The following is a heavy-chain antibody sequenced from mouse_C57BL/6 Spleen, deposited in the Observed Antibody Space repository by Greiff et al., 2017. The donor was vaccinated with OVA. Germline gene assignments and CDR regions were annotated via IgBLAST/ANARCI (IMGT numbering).Heavy chain of an antibody. CDR3: TRDRGSYYAMDY. Sequence: EVMLVESGEGLVKPGGSLKLSCAASGFTFSSYAMSWVRQTPEKRLEWVAYISSGGDYIYYADTVKGRFTISSDNARNTLYLQMSSLKSEDTAMYYCTRDRGSYYAMDYWGQGTSVTVSS. D-gene: IGHD3-1*01. J-gene: IGHJ4*01. V-gene: IGHV5-9-1*02. CDR1: GFTFSSYA. CDR2: ISSGGDYI.